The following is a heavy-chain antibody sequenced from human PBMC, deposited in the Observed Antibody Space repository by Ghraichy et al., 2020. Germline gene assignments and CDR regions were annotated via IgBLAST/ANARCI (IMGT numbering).Heavy chain of an antibody. Sequence: ASVKVSCKASGYTFTGYYMHWVRQAPGQGLEWMGWINPNSGGTNYAQKFQGWVTMTRDTSISTAYMELSRLRSDDTAVYYCARSPAISVVVPGYDYGMDVWGQGTTVTVSS. CDR1: GYTFTGYY. D-gene: IGHD2-2*01. V-gene: IGHV1-2*04. CDR3: ARSPAISVVVPGYDYGMDV. J-gene: IGHJ6*02. CDR2: INPNSGGT.